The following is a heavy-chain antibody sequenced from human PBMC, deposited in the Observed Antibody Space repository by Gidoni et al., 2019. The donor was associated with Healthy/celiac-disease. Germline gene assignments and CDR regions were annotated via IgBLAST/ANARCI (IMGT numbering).Heavy chain of an antibody. CDR2: IWYDGSNK. CDR3: ARGEDYYYGSGSYPY. Sequence: QVQPVESGGGVVQPGRSLRLSSAPSAFTFSRYGMHWVRQAPGKGLVWVAVIWYDGSNKYYADSVKGRFTISRDNSKNTLYLQMNSLRAEDTAVYYCARGEDYYYGSGSYPYWGQGTLVTVSS. V-gene: IGHV3-33*01. CDR1: AFTFSRYG. J-gene: IGHJ4*02. D-gene: IGHD3-10*01.